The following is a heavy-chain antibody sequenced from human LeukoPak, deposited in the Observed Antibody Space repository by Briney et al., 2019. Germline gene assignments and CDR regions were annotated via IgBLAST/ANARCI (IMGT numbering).Heavy chain of an antibody. CDR1: GGSFSGYY. Sequence: SETLSLTCAVYGGSFSGYYWSWIRQPPGKGLEWIGEINHSGSTNYNPSLKSRVTISVDTSKNQFSLKLSSVTAADTAVYYCASGKQRYYYYYYGMDVWGQGTTVTVSS. J-gene: IGHJ6*02. D-gene: IGHD1/OR15-1a*01. CDR3: ASGKQRYYYYYYGMDV. V-gene: IGHV4-34*01. CDR2: INHSGST.